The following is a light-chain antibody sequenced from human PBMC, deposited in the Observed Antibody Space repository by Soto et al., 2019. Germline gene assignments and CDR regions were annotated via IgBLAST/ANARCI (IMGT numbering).Light chain of an antibody. CDR1: SSDVGSYNL. CDR3: CSYAGSSTWV. V-gene: IGLV2-23*02. Sequence: QSALTQPASVSGSPGQSITISCTGTSSDVGSYNLVSWYQQHPGKAPKLMISEVTKRPSGISARFSGSKSGNTASPTISGLQAEDESDYYCCSYAGSSTWVFGGGTKLTVL. J-gene: IGLJ3*02. CDR2: EVT.